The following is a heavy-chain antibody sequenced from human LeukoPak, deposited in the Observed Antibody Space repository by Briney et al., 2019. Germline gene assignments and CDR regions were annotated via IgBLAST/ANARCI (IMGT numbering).Heavy chain of an antibody. CDR1: GGSISSSNW. Sequence: PSCTLSLTCAVSGGSISSSNWLGWVRQPPGKGLEWIGEIYHSGSTNYKPSLKSRVPISVDKSKNQFSLKLNSVTAADPAGYYWSRVQGSFDYWGQGTLVTVSS. D-gene: IGHD2-15*01. J-gene: IGHJ4*02. V-gene: IGHV4-4*02. CDR3: SRVQGSFDY. CDR2: IYHSGST.